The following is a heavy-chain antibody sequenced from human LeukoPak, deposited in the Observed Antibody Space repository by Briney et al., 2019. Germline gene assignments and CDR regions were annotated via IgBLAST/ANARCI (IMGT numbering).Heavy chain of an antibody. J-gene: IGHJ3*02. V-gene: IGHV1-69*05. CDR2: IIPIFGTA. CDR1: GGTFSSYA. D-gene: IGHD3-22*01. CDR3: AREITLYYYDSSGYYDAFDI. Sequence: GSSVKVSCKASGGTFSSYAISWVRQAPGQGLEWMGRIIPIFGTANYAQKFQGRVTITTDESTSTAYMELSSLRSEDTAVYYCAREITLYYYDSSGYYDAFDIWGQGTMVTVSS.